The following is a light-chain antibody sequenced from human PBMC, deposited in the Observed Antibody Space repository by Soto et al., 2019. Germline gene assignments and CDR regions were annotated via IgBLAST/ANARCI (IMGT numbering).Light chain of an antibody. J-gene: IGLJ1*01. V-gene: IGLV2-8*01. Sequence: QSVLTKPHSAYGSPGQSVTISCTGTKNDIGVYDFVSWYQHHPGKAPRLIIYEVVQRPSGVPDRFSGSKSGNTASLTVSGLQAADEADYFCKSYAGSNTYVFGSGTKVTVL. CDR2: EVV. CDR1: KNDIGVYDF. CDR3: KSYAGSNTYV.